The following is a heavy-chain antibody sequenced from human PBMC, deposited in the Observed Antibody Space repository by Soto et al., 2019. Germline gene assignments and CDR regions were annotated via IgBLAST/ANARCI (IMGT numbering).Heavy chain of an antibody. J-gene: IGHJ4*02. CDR2: VFHTGTT. Sequence: QVQLQESGPGLVKPSGTLSLTCAVSGDSVSSPYYWCWVRQPPGKWLEWIGEVFHTGTTSYNPSLRSRVTISMDKSNNQFSLDLSSVTAADTAVYYCARSAGWYAVHSWGPGTPVIVSS. D-gene: IGHD6-19*01. V-gene: IGHV4-4*02. CDR1: GDSVSSPYY. CDR3: ARSAGWYAVHS.